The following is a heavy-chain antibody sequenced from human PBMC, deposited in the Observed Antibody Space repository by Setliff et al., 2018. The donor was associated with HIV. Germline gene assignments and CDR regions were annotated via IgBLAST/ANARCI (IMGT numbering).Heavy chain of an antibody. D-gene: IGHD6-13*01. J-gene: IGHJ4*01. CDR1: GGTFSSYA. CDR3: AALAAAHPFDY. CDR2: IIPIFGTA. V-gene: IGHV1-69*13. Sequence: SVKVSCKASGGTFSSYAISWVRQAPGQGLEWMGGIIPIFGTANYAQKFQGRVTITADESTSIAYMDLSGLRSEDTAIYYCAALAAAHPFDYWGQGTLVTVSS.